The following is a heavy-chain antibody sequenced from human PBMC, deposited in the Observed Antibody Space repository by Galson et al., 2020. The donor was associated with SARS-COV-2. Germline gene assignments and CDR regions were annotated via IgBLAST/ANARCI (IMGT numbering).Heavy chain of an antibody. CDR3: ARESYSVVVYVWFDP. J-gene: IGHJ5*02. D-gene: IGHD2-2*01. CDR1: GGSISSGGYY. V-gene: IGHV4-31*03. CDR2: IYYSGST. Sequence: SETLSLTCTVSGGSISSGGYYWSWIRQHPGKGLEWIGYIYYSGSTYYNPSLKSRVTISVDTSKNQFSLKLSSVTAADTAVYYCARESYSVVVYVWFDPWGQGTLVTVAS.